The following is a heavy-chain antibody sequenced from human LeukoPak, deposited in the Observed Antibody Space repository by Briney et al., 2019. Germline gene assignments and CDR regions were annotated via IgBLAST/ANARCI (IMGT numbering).Heavy chain of an antibody. J-gene: IGHJ4*02. CDR2: IKEGGSEK. CDR1: GFTFSSYW. Sequence: GGSLGLSCAASGFTFSSYWMSWVRQAPGKGLEWVANIKEGGSEKYYVESVKGRFTISRDNAKNSLFLQMNSLRGEDTAMYYCARGGSSRFGYWGQGTLVTVSS. V-gene: IGHV3-7*01. CDR3: ARGGSSRFGY. D-gene: IGHD1-26*01.